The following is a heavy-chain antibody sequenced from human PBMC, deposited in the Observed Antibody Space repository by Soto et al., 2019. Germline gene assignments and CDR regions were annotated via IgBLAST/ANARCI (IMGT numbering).Heavy chain of an antibody. CDR1: GFTFSSYA. J-gene: IGHJ4*02. CDR3: AKTPNYDFWSGYYFWASFDY. Sequence: EVQLLESGGGLVQPGGSLRLSCAASGFTFSSYAMSWVRQAPGKGLEWVSAISGSGGSTYYADSVKGRFTISRDNSKNTLYLQMNSLRAEDTAVYYCAKTPNYDFWSGYYFWASFDYWGQGTLVTVSS. D-gene: IGHD3-3*01. V-gene: IGHV3-23*01. CDR2: ISGSGGST.